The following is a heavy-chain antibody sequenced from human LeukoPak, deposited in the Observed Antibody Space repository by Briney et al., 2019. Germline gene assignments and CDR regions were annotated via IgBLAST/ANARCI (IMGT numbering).Heavy chain of an antibody. J-gene: IGHJ2*01. Sequence: SETLSLTCIVSGDSISSGGYYWTWIRQHPGKGLEWIGYIYYSGSTDYNPSLKSRVTISVDTAKNQFSLKLSSVTAADTAVYYCGRVIFPTGYLDLWGRGTLVTVSS. V-gene: IGHV4-31*03. CDR3: GRVIFPTGYLDL. D-gene: IGHD3-9*01. CDR1: GDSISSGGYY. CDR2: IYYSGST.